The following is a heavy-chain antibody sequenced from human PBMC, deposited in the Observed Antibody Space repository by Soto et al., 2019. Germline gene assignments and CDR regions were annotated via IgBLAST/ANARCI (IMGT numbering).Heavy chain of an antibody. CDR1: GGSISSGGYY. J-gene: IGHJ4*02. CDR2: IYYSGST. V-gene: IGHV4-31*03. D-gene: IGHD5-12*01. CDR3: ARGWLQFRYFDY. Sequence: TLSLTCTVSGGSISSGGYYWSWIRQHPGKGLEWIGYIYYSGSTYYNPSLKSRVTISVDTSKNQFSLKLSSVTAADTAVYYCARGWLQFRYFDYWGQGTLVTVSS.